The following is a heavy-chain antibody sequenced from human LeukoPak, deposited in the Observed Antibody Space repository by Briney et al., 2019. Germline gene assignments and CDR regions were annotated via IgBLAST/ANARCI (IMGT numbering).Heavy chain of an antibody. CDR2: IYNGVTT. J-gene: IGHJ4*02. D-gene: IGHD1-1*01. Sequence: PSETLSLICTVSGGSITSHYWSWIRQSPGKGLEWIGYIYNGVTTNSNPSLTSRVTISADTSKNQFSLKLNSVTAADTAVYYCARGSRQLFFGSLGQG. CDR1: GGSITSHY. CDR3: ARGSRQLFFGS. V-gene: IGHV4-59*11.